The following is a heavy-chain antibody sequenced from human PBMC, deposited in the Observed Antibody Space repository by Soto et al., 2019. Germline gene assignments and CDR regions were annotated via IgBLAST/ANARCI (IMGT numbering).Heavy chain of an antibody. D-gene: IGHD2-2*01. Sequence: QVQLVQSGAEVKKPGASVKVSCKASGYTFTSYGISWVRQAPGQGLEWMGWISAYNGNTNYAQKLQGRVTMTTDTPTSTPYMDLRSLRSEDTAVYYCAREVRYCSSTSCPWTPWGQGTMVTLSS. CDR1: GYTFTSYG. V-gene: IGHV1-18*04. CDR3: AREVRYCSSTSCPWTP. J-gene: IGHJ3*01. CDR2: ISAYNGNT.